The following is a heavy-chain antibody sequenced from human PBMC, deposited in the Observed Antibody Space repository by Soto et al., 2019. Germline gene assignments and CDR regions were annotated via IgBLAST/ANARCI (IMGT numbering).Heavy chain of an antibody. D-gene: IGHD5-18*01. J-gene: IGHJ4*02. Sequence: LSLTCTVSGGSIRSYYWTWIRQPPGKGLEWLGYIFYSGSTFYNPSLKSRVTISIHTSKSQFSLQLTSVTAADTAVYYCARGAADTAMVDSWGQGTLVTVSS. CDR2: IFYSGST. CDR1: GGSIRSYY. CDR3: ARGAADTAMVDS. V-gene: IGHV4-59*01.